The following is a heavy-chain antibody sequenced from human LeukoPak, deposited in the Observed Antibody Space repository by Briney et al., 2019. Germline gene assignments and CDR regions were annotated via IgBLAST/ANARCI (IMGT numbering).Heavy chain of an antibody. D-gene: IGHD1-26*01. CDR2: IHYSGSA. J-gene: IGHJ4*02. CDR1: GGSMSSYY. V-gene: IGHV4-59*08. CDR3: ARSPGDSVGATHFDY. Sequence: SETLSLTCTVSGGSMSSYYWSWIRQPPGKGLEWIGYIHYSGSANYNLSLKSRAAISVDTSKNQFYLKLTSVTAADTAVYYCARSPGDSVGATHFDYWGQGTLVTVSS.